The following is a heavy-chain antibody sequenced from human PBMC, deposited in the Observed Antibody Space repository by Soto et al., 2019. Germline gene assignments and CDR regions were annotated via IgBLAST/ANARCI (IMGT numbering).Heavy chain of an antibody. J-gene: IGHJ6*02. V-gene: IGHV3-48*02. CDR1: GFTLSAYS. Sequence: EVQLVESGGGLVQPGGSLRLSCAASGFTLSAYSMNWVRQAPGKGLVWISFINGGSDTIYYGDSVKGRFTISRDNAKNSLYLQMNSLRDDDTAGYYCARPYLYRHTYYGLDVWGQGTTVTVSS. D-gene: IGHD3-16*01. CDR3: ARPYLYRHTYYGLDV. CDR2: INGGSDTI.